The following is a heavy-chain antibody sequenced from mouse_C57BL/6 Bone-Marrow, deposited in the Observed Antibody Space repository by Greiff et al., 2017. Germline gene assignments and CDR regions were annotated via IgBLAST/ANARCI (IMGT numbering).Heavy chain of an antibody. V-gene: IGHV1-43*01. CDR2: INPSTGGT. J-gene: IGHJ3*01. Sequence: VQLKQSGPELVKPGASVKISCKASGYSFTGYYMHWVKQSSEKSLEWIGEINPSTGGTSYNQKFKGKATLTVDKSSSTAYMQLKSLTSEDSAVYYCARRDDEDWFAYWGQGTLVTVSA. CDR3: ARRDDEDWFAY. D-gene: IGHD2-3*01. CDR1: GYSFTGYY.